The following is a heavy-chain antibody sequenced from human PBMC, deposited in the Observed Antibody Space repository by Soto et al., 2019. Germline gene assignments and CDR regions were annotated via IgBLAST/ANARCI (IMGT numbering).Heavy chain of an antibody. CDR1: GDSVSSNSAA. Sequence: KQSQTLSLTCAISGDSVSSNSAAWNWIRQSPSRGLEWLGRTYYRSKWYNDYAVSVKSRITINPDTSKNQFSLQLNSVTPEDTAVYYCARAPGTTFYYYYYMDVWGKGTTVTVSS. J-gene: IGHJ6*03. V-gene: IGHV6-1*01. CDR2: TYYRSKWYN. CDR3: ARAPGTTFYYYYYMDV. D-gene: IGHD1-1*01.